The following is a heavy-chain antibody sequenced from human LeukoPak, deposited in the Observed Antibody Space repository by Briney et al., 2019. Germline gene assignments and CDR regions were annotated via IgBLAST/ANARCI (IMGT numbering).Heavy chain of an antibody. CDR2: INPLTGST. CDR3: ASYTEVLGRHFYH. CDR1: GYTFTDYY. J-gene: IGHJ4*02. D-gene: IGHD1-1*01. Sequence: GTSVKVSCKASGYTFTDYYLHWVRQAPRQGLEWVGWINPLTGSTGYAQKFQGRVTMTRDTSISTTYMELARLRSDDTAVYYCASYTEVLGRHFYHWGQGSLVTVFS. V-gene: IGHV1-2*02.